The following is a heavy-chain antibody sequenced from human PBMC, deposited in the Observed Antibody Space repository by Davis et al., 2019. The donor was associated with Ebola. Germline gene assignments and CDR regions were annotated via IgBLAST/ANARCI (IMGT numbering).Heavy chain of an antibody. V-gene: IGHV3-23*01. J-gene: IGHJ3*02. CDR3: AKDTRNIWFDI. CDR1: GFIFSSYV. D-gene: IGHD1-26*01. Sequence: GGSLRLSCAASGFIFSSYVMSWVRQAPGKGLEWVSTLGTSADTYYADSVKGRFTISRDNSKNTLYLQMNGLRVEDTAIYHCAKDTRNIWFDIWGQGTNVTVSS. CDR2: LGTSADT.